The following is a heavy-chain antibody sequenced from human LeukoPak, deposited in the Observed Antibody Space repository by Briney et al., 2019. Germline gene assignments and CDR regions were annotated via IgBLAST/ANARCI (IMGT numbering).Heavy chain of an antibody. J-gene: IGHJ5*02. V-gene: IGHV1-18*01. Sequence: ASVKVSCKASGYTFTSYGISWVRQAPGQGLERMGWISAYNGNTNYAQKLQGRVTMTTDTSTSTAYMELRSLRSDDTAVYYCAREEYQLLFPGGNWFDPWGQGTLVTVSS. CDR3: AREEYQLLFPGGNWFDP. CDR1: GYTFTSYG. CDR2: ISAYNGNT. D-gene: IGHD2-2*01.